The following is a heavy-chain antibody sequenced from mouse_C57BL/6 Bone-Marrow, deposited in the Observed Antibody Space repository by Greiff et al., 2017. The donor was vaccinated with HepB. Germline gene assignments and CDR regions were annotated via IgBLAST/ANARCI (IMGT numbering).Heavy chain of an antibody. Sequence: QVQLQQPGAELVKPGASVKMSCKASGYTFTSYWITWVKQRPGQGLEWIGDIYPGSSSTNYNEKFKSKATLTVDTSSSTAYMQLSSLPSEDSAVYYSARERSLLLYYFDCWGQGTTLTVSS. D-gene: IGHD2-1*01. CDR3: ARERSLLLYYFDC. J-gene: IGHJ2*01. CDR1: GYTFTSYW. CDR2: IYPGSSST. V-gene: IGHV1-55*01.